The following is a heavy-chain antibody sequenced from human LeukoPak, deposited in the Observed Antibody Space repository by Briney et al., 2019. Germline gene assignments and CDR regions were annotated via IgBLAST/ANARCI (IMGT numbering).Heavy chain of an antibody. Sequence: PGGSLRLSCAASGFTFSSYAMSWVRQAPGKGLEGVPAISGSGGSTYYADSVKGRFTISRDNSKNTLYLQMNSLRAEDTAVYYCAKDRYYDSSGSSFDYWGQGTLVTVSS. CDR3: AKDRYYDSSGSSFDY. J-gene: IGHJ4*02. V-gene: IGHV3-23*01. CDR1: GFTFSSYA. D-gene: IGHD3-22*01. CDR2: ISGSGGST.